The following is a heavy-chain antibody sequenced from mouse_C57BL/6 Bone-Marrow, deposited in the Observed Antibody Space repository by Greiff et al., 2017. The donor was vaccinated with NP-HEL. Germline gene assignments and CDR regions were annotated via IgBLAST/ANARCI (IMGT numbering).Heavy chain of an antibody. D-gene: IGHD4-1*01. CDR3: AVTGTTGFAY. CDR1: GYTFTSYG. V-gene: IGHV1-58*01. CDR2: IYIGNGYP. Sequence: EVMLVESGAELVRPGSSVKMSCKTSGYTFTSYGINWVKQRPGQGLEWMGYIYIGNGYPEYNEKFKGKATLTSDTSSSTAYMQLSSLTSEDSAIYFCAVTGTTGFAYWGQGTLVTVSA. J-gene: IGHJ3*01.